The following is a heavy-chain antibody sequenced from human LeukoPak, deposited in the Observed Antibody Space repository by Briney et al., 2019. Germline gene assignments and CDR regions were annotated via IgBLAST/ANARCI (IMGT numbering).Heavy chain of an antibody. Sequence: GESLKISCKASGYSFTNYWIGWVRQMPGKGLEWLGIVYPGDSETRYSPSFQGQVTISADKSINTAYLQWGSLKASDTAMYYCARAQAFTIFGVVMPYGMDVWGQGTTVTVSS. CDR3: ARAQAFTIFGVVMPYGMDV. J-gene: IGHJ6*02. V-gene: IGHV5-51*01. CDR1: GYSFTNYW. CDR2: VYPGDSET. D-gene: IGHD3-3*01.